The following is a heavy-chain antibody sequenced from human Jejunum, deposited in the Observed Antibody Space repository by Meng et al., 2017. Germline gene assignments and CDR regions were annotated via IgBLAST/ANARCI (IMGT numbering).Heavy chain of an antibody. J-gene: IGHJ4*02. D-gene: IGHD1-26*01. CDR1: GDSVPSNSAG. V-gene: IGHV6-1*01. CDR3: AGGGLVRSTRGYFDY. Sequence: QIQLQQSGPGLVKLSQTLSLTCAIPGDSVPSNSAGWNWIRQSPSRGLEWLGRTYYRSKWYIDYAVSVKSRITINPDTSKNQFSLHLNSVTPEDTAVYYCAGGGLVRSTRGYFDYWGQGTLVTVSS. CDR2: TYYRSKWYI.